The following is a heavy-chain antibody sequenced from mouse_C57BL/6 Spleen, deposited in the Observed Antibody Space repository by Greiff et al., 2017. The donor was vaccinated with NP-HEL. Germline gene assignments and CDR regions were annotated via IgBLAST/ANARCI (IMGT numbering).Heavy chain of an antibody. V-gene: IGHV5-6*01. CDR2: ISSGGSYT. Sequence: EVHLVESGGDLVKPGGSLKLSCAASGFTFSSYGMSWVRQTPDKRLEWVATISSGGSYTYYPDSVKGRFTISRDNAKNTLYLQMSSLKSEDTAMYYCARQGYGYDGFAYWGQGTLVTVSA. D-gene: IGHD2-2*01. J-gene: IGHJ3*01. CDR3: ARQGYGYDGFAY. CDR1: GFTFSSYG.